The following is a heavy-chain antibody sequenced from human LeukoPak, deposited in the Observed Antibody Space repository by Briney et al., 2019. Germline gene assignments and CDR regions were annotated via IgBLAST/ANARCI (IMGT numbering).Heavy chain of an antibody. V-gene: IGHV3-20*04. CDR2: INRNGIST. CDR1: GFSFGTYG. Sequence: PGGSLRLSCAASGFSFGTYGMTWVRQVPGKGLEWVSGINRNGISTLYADSVKGRFTISRDNAKNSLYLQMNSLRAEDTAVYYCARVYSGYDSFFDYWGQGTLVTVSS. CDR3: ARVYSGYDSFFDY. D-gene: IGHD5-12*01. J-gene: IGHJ4*02.